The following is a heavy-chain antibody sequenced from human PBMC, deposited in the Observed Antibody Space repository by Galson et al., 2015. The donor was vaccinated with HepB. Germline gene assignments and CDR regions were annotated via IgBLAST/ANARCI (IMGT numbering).Heavy chain of an antibody. CDR1: GFTFSSYS. CDR3: AEGSASWVY. D-gene: IGHD2-15*01. CDR2: IDSTSNYI. V-gene: IGHV3-21*01. Sequence: SLRLSCAASGFTFSSYSMNWVRQAPGKGLEWVSSIDSTSNYIYYADSVKGRFTISRDNAKNSPNLQMNSLGAEDTAVYYCAEGSASWVYWGQGTLVTVSS. J-gene: IGHJ4*02.